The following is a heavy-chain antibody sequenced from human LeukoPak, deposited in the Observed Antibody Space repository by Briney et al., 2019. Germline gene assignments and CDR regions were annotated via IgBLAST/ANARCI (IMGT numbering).Heavy chain of an antibody. J-gene: IGHJ5*02. Sequence: SETLSLTCTVSGGSISSYYWSWIRQPPGKGLEWIGYIYYSGSTNYNPPLKSRVTISVDTSKNQFSLKLSSVTAADTAVYYCARYSSGWYENWFDPWGQGTLVTVSS. CDR1: GGSISSYY. CDR3: ARYSSGWYENWFDP. V-gene: IGHV4-59*01. CDR2: IYYSGST. D-gene: IGHD6-19*01.